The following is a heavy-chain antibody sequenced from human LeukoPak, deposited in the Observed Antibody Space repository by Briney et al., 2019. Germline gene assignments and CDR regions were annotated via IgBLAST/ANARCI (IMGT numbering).Heavy chain of an antibody. CDR1: GSSISSGQY. D-gene: IGHD1/OR15-1a*01. CDR3: ARKQILEWFDP. V-gene: IGHV4-61*01. J-gene: IGHJ5*02. Sequence: SETLSLICAVSGSSISSGQYWGWIRQPPGKGLEWIGYIYYSGSTNYNPSLKSRVTILVDTSKNQFSLKLSSVTAADTAVYYCARKQILEWFDPWGQGTLVTVSS. CDR2: IYYSGST.